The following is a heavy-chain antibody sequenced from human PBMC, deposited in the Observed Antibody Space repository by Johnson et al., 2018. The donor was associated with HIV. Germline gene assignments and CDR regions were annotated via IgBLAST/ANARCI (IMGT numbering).Heavy chain of an antibody. CDR3: ARDLKSYYDSSGYFDAFDI. CDR2: IRSKAYGGTT. D-gene: IGHD3-22*01. Sequence: VQLVESGGGVVQPGRSLRLSCAASGFTFRSYAMHWVRQALGKGLELVGFIRSKAYGGTTEYAASVKGRFTISRDNAKNSLYLQMNSLRAEDTAVYYCARDLKSYYDSSGYFDAFDIWGQGTMVTVSS. CDR1: GFTFRSYA. V-gene: IGHV3-49*04. J-gene: IGHJ3*02.